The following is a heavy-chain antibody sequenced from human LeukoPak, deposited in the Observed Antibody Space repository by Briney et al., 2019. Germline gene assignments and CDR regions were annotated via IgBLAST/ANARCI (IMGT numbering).Heavy chain of an antibody. CDR2: ISSSSDYI. CDR1: GFTFSSYI. CDR3: ARGNIKFDY. V-gene: IGHV3-21*01. J-gene: IGHJ4*02. Sequence: GGSLRLSCAASGFTFSSYIMNWVRQAPGKGLEWVSSISSSSDYIYYVDSVKGRFTISRDNAKKSLYLQMNSRRAEDTAVYYCARGNIKFDYWGQGTLVTVSS.